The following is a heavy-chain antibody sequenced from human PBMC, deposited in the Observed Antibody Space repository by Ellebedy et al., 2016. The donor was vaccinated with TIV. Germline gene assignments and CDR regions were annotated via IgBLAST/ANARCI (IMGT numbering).Heavy chain of an antibody. J-gene: IGHJ4*02. D-gene: IGHD3-3*01. Sequence: ASVKVSCKASGYTFTSYDINWVRRVTGQGLEWMGWMNPNSGNTGYAQKFQGRVTMTRNTSISTAYMELSSLRSEDTAVYYCARGALSSYYDFWSGYNYFDYWGQGTLVTVSS. CDR1: GYTFTSYD. CDR2: MNPNSGNT. V-gene: IGHV1-8*01. CDR3: ARGALSSYYDFWSGYNYFDY.